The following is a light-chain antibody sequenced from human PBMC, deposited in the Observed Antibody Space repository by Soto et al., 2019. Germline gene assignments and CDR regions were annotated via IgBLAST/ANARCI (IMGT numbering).Light chain of an antibody. J-gene: IGKJ4*01. CDR2: GAS. CDR3: QQYNNWPRLT. V-gene: IGKV3-15*01. Sequence: EIVMTQSPATLSVSPGERATLSCRASQSVSSNLAWYQQKPGQAPRLLIYGASTRATGIRARFSGSGSGTEFTLTISSLQSEDVAVYYCQQYNNWPRLTFGGGTKVEIK. CDR1: QSVSSN.